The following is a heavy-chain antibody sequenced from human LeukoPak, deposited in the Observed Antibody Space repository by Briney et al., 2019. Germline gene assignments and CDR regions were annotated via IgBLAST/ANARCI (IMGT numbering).Heavy chain of an antibody. V-gene: IGHV3-23*01. Sequence: GGSLRLSCAASGFTFSSYGMSWVRQAPGKGLEWVSAISGSGGSTYYADSVKGRFTISRDNSKNTLYLQMNSLRAEDTAVYYCAKDDYYDSSGYYYHFLFDYWGQGTLVTVSS. J-gene: IGHJ4*02. D-gene: IGHD3-22*01. CDR2: ISGSGGST. CDR3: AKDDYYDSSGYYYHFLFDY. CDR1: GFTFSSYG.